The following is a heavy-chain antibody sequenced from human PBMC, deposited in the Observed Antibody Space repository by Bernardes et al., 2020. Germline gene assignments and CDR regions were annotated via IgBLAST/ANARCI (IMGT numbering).Heavy chain of an antibody. Sequence: VGSLILSCAASGFTFRSYVMHWVRQAPGKGLEWVAVISFDGGNQYYADSVKGRFTISRDYSKNTLYLQINSLRAEDTAVYYCASPSGSYNRYYFDYWGQGTLVTVSS. CDR2: ISFDGGNQ. CDR3: ASPSGSYNRYYFDY. CDR1: GFTFRSYV. V-gene: IGHV3-30*04. J-gene: IGHJ4*01. D-gene: IGHD1-26*01.